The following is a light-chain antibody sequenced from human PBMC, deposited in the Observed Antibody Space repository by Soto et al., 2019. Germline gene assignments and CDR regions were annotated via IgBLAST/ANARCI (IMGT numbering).Light chain of an antibody. Sequence: QSALTQPASVSGSPGQSITISCTGTSSDVGYYNVVSWYQQHPGKAPKLMIYEVSKRPSGISNRFSGSKSGNTASLTISGLQAEDEADYYCSSYTSSSTYVVFGGGTKLTVL. CDR3: SSYTSSSTYVV. CDR1: SSDVGYYNV. J-gene: IGLJ2*01. CDR2: EVS. V-gene: IGLV2-14*02.